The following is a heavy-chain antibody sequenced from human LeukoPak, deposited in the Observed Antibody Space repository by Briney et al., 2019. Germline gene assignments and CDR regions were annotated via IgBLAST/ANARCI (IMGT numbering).Heavy chain of an antibody. CDR2: IYPGDSDT. J-gene: IGHJ4*02. Sequence: GESLKISCKGSGYSFTSYWIGWVRQMPGKGLEWMGIIYPGDSDTRYSPSFQGQVTISADKSISTAYLQWSSLKASDTAMYYCARQLRPYYDSSGYQLWGQGTLVTVSS. CDR1: GYSFTSYW. CDR3: ARQLRPYYDSSGYQL. D-gene: IGHD3-22*01. V-gene: IGHV5-51*01.